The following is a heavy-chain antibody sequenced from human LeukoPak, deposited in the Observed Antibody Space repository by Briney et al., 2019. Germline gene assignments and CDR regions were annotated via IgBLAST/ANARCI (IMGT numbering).Heavy chain of an antibody. V-gene: IGHV4-59*08. Sequence: SETLSLTCAVYGGSFSSYYWSWIRRPPGKGLEWIGYIYYSGSTNYNPSLKSRVTISVDTSKNQFSLKLSSVTAADTAVYYCASLYCSSTSCAKFDYWGQGTLVTVSS. CDR3: ASLYCSSTSCAKFDY. CDR1: GGSFSSYY. CDR2: IYYSGST. D-gene: IGHD2-2*01. J-gene: IGHJ4*02.